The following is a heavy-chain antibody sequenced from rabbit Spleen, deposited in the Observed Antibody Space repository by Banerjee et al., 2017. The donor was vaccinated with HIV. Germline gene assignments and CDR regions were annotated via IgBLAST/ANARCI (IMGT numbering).Heavy chain of an antibody. J-gene: IGHJ4*01. D-gene: IGHD4-1*01. Sequence: QEQLVESGGGLVQPGASLTLTCTASGFSFSATYYMCWVRQAPGKGLEWIACSATVSAYTHYASWAKGRFTISKTSSTTVTLQMTSLTAADTATYFCARYNIGGGVDYLDLWGPGTLVTVS. V-gene: IGHV1S45*01. CDR1: GFSFSATYY. CDR2: SATVSAYT. CDR3: ARYNIGGGVDYLDL.